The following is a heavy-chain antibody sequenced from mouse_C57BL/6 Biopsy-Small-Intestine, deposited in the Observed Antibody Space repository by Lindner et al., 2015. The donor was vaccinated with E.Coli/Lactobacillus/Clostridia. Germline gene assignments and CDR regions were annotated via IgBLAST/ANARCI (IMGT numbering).Heavy chain of an antibody. Sequence: VQLQESGAELAKPGASVKMSCKASGYTFTSYWMHWVKQRPGQGLEWIGYINPSSGYTEYNQKFKDKATLTADKSSSTAYMQLSSPTFEDSAVYYCARGLYYSYYSYDGAYWGQGTLVTVSA. V-gene: IGHV1-7*01. J-gene: IGHJ3*01. D-gene: IGHD2-12*01. CDR3: ARGLYYSYYSYDGAY. CDR1: GYTFTSYW. CDR2: INPSSGYT.